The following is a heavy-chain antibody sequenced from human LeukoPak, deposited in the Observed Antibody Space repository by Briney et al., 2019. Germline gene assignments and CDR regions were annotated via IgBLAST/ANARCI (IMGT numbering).Heavy chain of an antibody. Sequence: SVKVSCKASGGTFSSYAISWVRQAPGQGLAWMGGIIPIFGTANYAQKFQGRVTITGGESACTAYMELSSLRSEDTAVYYCARSITIFGVAGPFDPWGQRTLVTVSS. CDR3: ARSITIFGVAGPFDP. D-gene: IGHD3-3*01. V-gene: IGHV1-69*01. CDR1: GGTFSSYA. J-gene: IGHJ5*02. CDR2: IIPIFGTA.